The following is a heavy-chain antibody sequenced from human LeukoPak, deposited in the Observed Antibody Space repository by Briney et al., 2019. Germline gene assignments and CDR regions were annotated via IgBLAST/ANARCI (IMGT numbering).Heavy chain of an antibody. Sequence: SETLSLTCTVSGGSISSYYWSWIRQPPGKGLEWFGYVSDSGTTNYNPSLKSRVTISVDTSKIQFSLKLSSVTAADTAVYYCARDRNLWFDSPPGAFDIWGQGTMVTVSS. D-gene: IGHD3-10*01. CDR2: VSDSGTT. CDR1: GGSISSYY. V-gene: IGHV4-59*01. J-gene: IGHJ3*02. CDR3: ARDRNLWFDSPPGAFDI.